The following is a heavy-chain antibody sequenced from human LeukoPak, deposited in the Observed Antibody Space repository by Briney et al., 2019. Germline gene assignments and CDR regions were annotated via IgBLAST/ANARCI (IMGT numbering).Heavy chain of an antibody. J-gene: IGHJ4*02. CDR1: GGSFRGYY. Sequence: SETLSLTCAVYGGSFRGYYWRWGRQPPGKGVEWIGEINHSGSTNYNPSRKSRVTISVDTSKNQFAGKGSSVTAADTAVYYCARGRFDSSGYYHPSPDYWGQGTLVTVSS. CDR3: ARGRFDSSGYYHPSPDY. CDR2: INHSGST. V-gene: IGHV4-34*01. D-gene: IGHD3-22*01.